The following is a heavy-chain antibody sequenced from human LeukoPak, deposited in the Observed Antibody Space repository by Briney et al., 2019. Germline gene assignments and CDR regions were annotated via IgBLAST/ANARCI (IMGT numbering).Heavy chain of an antibody. Sequence: ASVEVSCKASGYTFTGYYMHWVRQAPGQGPEWLGWINPNSGGTNYAQKFQGRVTMTRDTSISTVYMELSRLRSDDTAVYYCARDSDSPQYYYGMDVWGQGTTVTVSS. CDR3: ARDSDSPQYYYGMDV. J-gene: IGHJ6*02. V-gene: IGHV1-2*02. CDR1: GYTFTGYY. CDR2: INPNSGGT. D-gene: IGHD1-26*01.